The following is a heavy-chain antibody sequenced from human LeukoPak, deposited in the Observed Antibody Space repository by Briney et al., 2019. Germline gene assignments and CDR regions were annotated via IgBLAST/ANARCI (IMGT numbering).Heavy chain of an antibody. D-gene: IGHD1-26*01. Sequence: GGSLRLSCAASGFTFSSYSMNWVRQAPGKGLEWVSSISSSSSYIYYADSVKGRFTISRDNAKNSLYLQMNSLRAEDTAVYYCARGKSGSYGLEVYLGHGTLVTVSS. CDR1: GFTFSSYS. J-gene: IGHJ4*01. CDR3: ARGKSGSYGLEVY. CDR2: ISSSSSYI. V-gene: IGHV3-21*01.